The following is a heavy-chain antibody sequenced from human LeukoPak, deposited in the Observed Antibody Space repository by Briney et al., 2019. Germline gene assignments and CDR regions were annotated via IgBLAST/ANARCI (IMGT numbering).Heavy chain of an antibody. Sequence: SETLSLTCTVSGGSISSYYWSWIRQPPGKGLEWIGCIYYSGSTNYNPSLKSRVTMSVDTSKNQFSLKLSSVTAADTAVYYCARTSNRWGTSFYYYYMDVWGKGTTVTVSS. V-gene: IGHV4-59*12. J-gene: IGHJ6*03. D-gene: IGHD2-2*01. CDR1: GGSISSYY. CDR3: ARTSNRWGTSFYYYYMDV. CDR2: IYYSGST.